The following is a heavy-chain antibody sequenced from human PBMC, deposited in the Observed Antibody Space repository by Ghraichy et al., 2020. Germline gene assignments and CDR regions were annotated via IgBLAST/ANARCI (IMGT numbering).Heavy chain of an antibody. CDR1: GGSISSYY. D-gene: IGHD2-21*02. V-gene: IGHV4-4*07. CDR3: ARGDYDACGGDCYSFDY. J-gene: IGHJ4*02. CDR2: IYTSGST. Sequence: SETLSLTCTVSGGSISSYYWSWIRQPAGKGLEWIGRIYTSGSTNYNPSLKSRVTMSVDTSKNQFSLKLSSVTAADTAVYYCARGDYDACGGDCYSFDYWGQGTLVTVSS.